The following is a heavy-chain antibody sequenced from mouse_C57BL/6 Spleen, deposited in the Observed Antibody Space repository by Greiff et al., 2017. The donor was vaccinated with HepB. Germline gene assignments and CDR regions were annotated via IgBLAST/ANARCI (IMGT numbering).Heavy chain of an antibody. CDR2: IRSKSNNYAT. CDR3: VRHGAYDGYYNYYAMDY. D-gene: IGHD2-3*01. V-gene: IGHV10-1*01. J-gene: IGHJ4*01. Sequence: EVQRVESGGGLVQPKGSLKLSCAASGFSFNTYAMNWVRQAPGKGLEWVARIRSKSNNYATYYADSVKDRFTISRDDSESMLYLQMNNLKTEDTAMYYCVRHGAYDGYYNYYAMDYWGQGTSVTVAS. CDR1: GFSFNTYA.